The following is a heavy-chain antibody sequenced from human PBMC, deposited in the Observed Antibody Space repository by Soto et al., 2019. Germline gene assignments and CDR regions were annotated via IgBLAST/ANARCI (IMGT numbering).Heavy chain of an antibody. D-gene: IGHD2-15*01. Sequence: QVQLVQSGAEVKKPGSSVKVSCKASGGTFSSYTISWVRQAPGQGLEWMGRIIPILGIANYAQKFQGRVTLTADKATSTAYMELSSLRSEDTAVYYCARVGCSGGSCYGWFDPWGQGTLVTVSS. CDR1: GGTFSSYT. CDR2: IIPILGIA. V-gene: IGHV1-69*02. J-gene: IGHJ5*02. CDR3: ARVGCSGGSCYGWFDP.